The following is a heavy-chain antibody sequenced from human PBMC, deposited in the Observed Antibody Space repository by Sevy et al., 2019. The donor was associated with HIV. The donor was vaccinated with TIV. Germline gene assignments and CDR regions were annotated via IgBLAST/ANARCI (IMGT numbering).Heavy chain of an antibody. CDR2: IIPSSGGT. CDR3: SRSVYGSGTYLNDY. CDR1: GYTLTGYY. J-gene: IGHJ4*02. Sequence: ASVKVSCKASGYTLTGYYIHWVRQAPGQGLEWMGWIIPSSGGTNYGQKFLGRVTMTRDTSISTAYLELHRLTSDDTAVYYCSRSVYGSGTYLNDYWGQGTLVTVSS. V-gene: IGHV1-2*02. D-gene: IGHD3-10*01.